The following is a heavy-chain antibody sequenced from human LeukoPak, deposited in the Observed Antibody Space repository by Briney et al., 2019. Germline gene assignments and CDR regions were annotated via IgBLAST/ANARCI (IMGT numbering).Heavy chain of an antibody. V-gene: IGHV3-33*01. CDR1: GFTFSSYG. D-gene: IGHD3-9*01. J-gene: IGHJ4*02. Sequence: GGSLRLSCAASGFTFSSYGMHWVRQAPGKGLEWVAVIWYDGSNKYYADSVKGRFTISRDNSKNTLYLQMNSLRAEDTAVYYCARDSAPYDILPGLSDYCGQGPLVTVSS. CDR3: ARDSAPYDILPGLSDY. CDR2: IWYDGSNK.